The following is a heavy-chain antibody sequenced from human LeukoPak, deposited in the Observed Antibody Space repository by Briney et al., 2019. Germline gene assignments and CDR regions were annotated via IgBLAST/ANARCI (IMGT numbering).Heavy chain of an antibody. CDR2: INHSGST. D-gene: IGHD6-13*01. CDR1: GGSFSGFY. Sequence: SETLSLTCAVYGGSFSGFYWSWIRQPPGKGLEWIGEINHSGSTNYNPSLKSRVTISVDTSKNQFSLKLRSVTAADTAVYYCASLRVGSSFGYQYYIDVWGKGTTVTVSS. J-gene: IGHJ6*03. CDR3: ASLRVGSSFGYQYYIDV. V-gene: IGHV4-34*01.